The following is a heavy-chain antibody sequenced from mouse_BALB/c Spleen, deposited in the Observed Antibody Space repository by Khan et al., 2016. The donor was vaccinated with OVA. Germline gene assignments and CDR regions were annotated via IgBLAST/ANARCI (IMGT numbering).Heavy chain of an antibody. Sequence: QVQLKESGPGLVAPSQSLSITCTVSGFSLTSYGVHWVRQPPGKGLEGLGVIWAGGSTNYNSALMSRLSISKDNSKSQVFLKRNSLQTEDKSMYYCARFYDGYYYTVDYWGQGTSVPVSS. V-gene: IGHV2-9*02. J-gene: IGHJ4*01. CDR2: IWAGGST. D-gene: IGHD2-3*01. CDR3: ARFYDGYYYTVDY. CDR1: GFSLTSYG.